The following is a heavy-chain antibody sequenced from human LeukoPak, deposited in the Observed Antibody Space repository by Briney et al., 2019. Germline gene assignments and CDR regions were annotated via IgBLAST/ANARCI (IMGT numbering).Heavy chain of an antibody. CDR1: GFTFSTYW. V-gene: IGHV3-7*01. D-gene: IGHD4-17*01. CDR3: ARVRDYGDYAPHFDY. Sequence: GGSLRLSCATSGFTFSTYWMSWVRQVPGKGLEWVANIKQDGSEIYYVDSVKGRFTISRDNAKNSLFLQMNSLRAEDTAVYYCARVRDYGDYAPHFDYWGQGTLVSVSS. J-gene: IGHJ4*02. CDR2: IKQDGSEI.